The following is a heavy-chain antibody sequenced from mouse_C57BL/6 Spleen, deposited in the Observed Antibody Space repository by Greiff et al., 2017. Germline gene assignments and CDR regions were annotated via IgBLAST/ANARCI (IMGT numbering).Heavy chain of an antibody. V-gene: IGHV1-52*01. CDR3: ARYDYDGGYYFDY. D-gene: IGHD2-4*01. CDR1: GYTFTSYW. CDR2: IDPSDSET. J-gene: IGHJ2*01. Sequence: QVQLQQPGAELVRPGSSVKLSCKASGYTFTSYWMHWVKQRPIQGLEWIGNIDPSDSETHYNQKFKDKATLTVDKSSSTAYMQLSSLTSEDSAVYYCARYDYDGGYYFDYWGQGTTLTVSS.